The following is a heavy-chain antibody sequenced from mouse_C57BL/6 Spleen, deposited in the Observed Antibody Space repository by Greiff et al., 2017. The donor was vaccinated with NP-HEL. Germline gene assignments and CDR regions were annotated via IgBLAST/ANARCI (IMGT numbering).Heavy chain of an antibody. CDR2: IYPGDGDT. D-gene: IGHD2-4*01. Sequence: QVQLQQSGPELVKPGASVKISCKASGYAFSSSWMNWVKQRPGKGLEWIGRIYPGDGDTNYNGKFKGKATLTADKSSSTAYMQLSSLTSEDSAVYFCARSLYYDYLRYAMDYWGQGTSVTVSS. CDR1: GYAFSSSW. V-gene: IGHV1-82*01. J-gene: IGHJ4*01. CDR3: ARSLYYDYLRYAMDY.